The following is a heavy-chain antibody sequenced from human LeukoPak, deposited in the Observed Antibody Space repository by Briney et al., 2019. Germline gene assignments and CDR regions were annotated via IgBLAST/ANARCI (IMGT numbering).Heavy chain of an antibody. CDR2: INKDGSDK. Sequence: PGGSLRLSCAASGFTFNMYWMTWVSQAPGKGLESVAYINKDGSDKYYVDSVKGRFTVSRDNAKNSLYLQMNSLRAEDTAVYYCARDAGYGGNSDYWGQGALVTVSS. V-gene: IGHV3-7*01. D-gene: IGHD4-23*01. CDR3: ARDAGYGGNSDY. J-gene: IGHJ4*02. CDR1: GFTFNMYW.